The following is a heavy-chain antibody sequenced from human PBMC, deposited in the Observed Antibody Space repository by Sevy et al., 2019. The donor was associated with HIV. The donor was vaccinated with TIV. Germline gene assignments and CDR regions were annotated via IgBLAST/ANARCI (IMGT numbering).Heavy chain of an antibody. J-gene: IGHJ3*02. V-gene: IGHV1-18*01. CDR3: ARDRGGYDFWSGYFQPDAFDI. Sequence: ASVKVSCKASGYTFTSYGISWVRQAPGQGLEWMGWISAYNGNTNYAQKLQGRVTMTTDTSTSTAYMELGSLRSDDTAVYYCARDRGGYDFWSGYFQPDAFDIWGQGTMVTVSS. CDR2: ISAYNGNT. CDR1: GYTFTSYG. D-gene: IGHD3-3*01.